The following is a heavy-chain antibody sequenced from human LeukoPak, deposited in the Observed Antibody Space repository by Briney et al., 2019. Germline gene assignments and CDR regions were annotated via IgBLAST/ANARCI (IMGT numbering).Heavy chain of an antibody. J-gene: IGHJ6*03. CDR3: ARGAYYYDSSGKGYYYYMDV. CDR2: ISSNGGST. D-gene: IGHD3-22*01. V-gene: IGHV3-64*01. CDR1: GFTFSSYA. Sequence: PGGSLRLSCAASGFTFSSYAMHWVRQAPGKGLEYVSAISSNGGSTYYANSVKGRFTISRDNSKNTLYLQMGSLRAEDMAVYYCARGAYYYDSSGKGYYYYMDVWGKGTTVTISS.